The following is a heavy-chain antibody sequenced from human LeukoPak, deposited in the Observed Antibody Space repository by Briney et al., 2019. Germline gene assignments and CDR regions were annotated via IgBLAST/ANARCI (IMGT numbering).Heavy chain of an antibody. CDR3: TTGSITILTKLDY. V-gene: IGHV1-24*01. D-gene: IGHD3-3*01. Sequence: ASVKVSCKVSGYTLTELSMHWVRQAPGKGLEWMGGFDPEDGETIYAQEFQGRVTMTEDTSTDTASMELSSLRSEDTAVHYCTTGSITILTKLDYWGQGTLVTVSS. J-gene: IGHJ4*02. CDR2: FDPEDGET. CDR1: GYTLTELS.